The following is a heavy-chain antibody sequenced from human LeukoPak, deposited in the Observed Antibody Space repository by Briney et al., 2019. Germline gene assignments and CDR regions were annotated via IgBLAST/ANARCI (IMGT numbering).Heavy chain of an antibody. CDR3: AKDRAGLGHFDY. D-gene: IGHD6-19*01. Sequence: GGSLRLSCAASGFIFSSYAMSWVRQAPGKGLEWVSAISGSGGSTYYADSVKGRFTISRDNSKNTLYLQMNSLRAEDTAVYYCAKDRAGLGHFDYWGQGTLVTVSS. V-gene: IGHV3-23*01. CDR1: GFIFSSYA. CDR2: ISGSGGST. J-gene: IGHJ4*02.